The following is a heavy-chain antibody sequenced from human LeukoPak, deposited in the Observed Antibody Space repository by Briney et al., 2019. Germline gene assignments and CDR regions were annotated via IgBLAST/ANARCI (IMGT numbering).Heavy chain of an antibody. CDR3: VKARLGYCSGGSCLGFDY. Sequence: GGSLRLSCAASGFTFSSYEMNWVRQAPGKGLEWVSYISSSGVTIYSADSVKGRFTISRDNSKNTLYVQMSSLRAEDTAVYYCVKARLGYCSGGSCLGFDYWGQGTLVTVSS. D-gene: IGHD2-15*01. V-gene: IGHV3-48*03. CDR1: GFTFSSYE. CDR2: ISSSGVTI. J-gene: IGHJ4*02.